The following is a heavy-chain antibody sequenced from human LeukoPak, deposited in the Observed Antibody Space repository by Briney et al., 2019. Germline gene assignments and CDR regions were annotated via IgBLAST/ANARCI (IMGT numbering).Heavy chain of an antibody. D-gene: IGHD2-15*01. V-gene: IGHV5-51*01. Sequence: GGSRQISGQGSGYHFTSYWIGGVRPLPGKGLEGMGIIYPGDSDTRYSPSFQGQVTISADKSISTASLQWSSLKASDTAMYYCARVVVAANYYYYGMDVWGQGTTVTVSS. J-gene: IGHJ6*02. CDR2: IYPGDSDT. CDR1: GYHFTSYW. CDR3: ARVVVAANYYYYGMDV.